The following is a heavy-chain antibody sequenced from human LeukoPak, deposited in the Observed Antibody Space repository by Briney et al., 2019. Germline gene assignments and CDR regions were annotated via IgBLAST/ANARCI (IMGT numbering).Heavy chain of an antibody. CDR3: ARDRGGYYDFWSGYLSFDY. J-gene: IGHJ4*02. CDR1: GYTFTSYG. Sequence: GASVKVSCKASGYTFTSYGINWVRQAPGQGLEWMGRIIPIFGTANYAQKFQGRVTITTDESTSTAYMELSSLRSEDTAVYYCARDRGGYYDFWSGYLSFDYWGQGTLVTVSS. V-gene: IGHV1-69*05. D-gene: IGHD3-3*01. CDR2: IIPIFGTA.